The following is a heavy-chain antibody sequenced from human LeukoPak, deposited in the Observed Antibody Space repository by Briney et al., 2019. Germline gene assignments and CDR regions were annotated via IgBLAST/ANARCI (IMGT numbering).Heavy chain of an antibody. V-gene: IGHV1-69*13. CDR1: GGTFSSYA. D-gene: IGHD2-2*01. CDR2: IIPIFGTA. Sequence: EASVKVSCKASGGTFSSYAISWVRQAPGQGLERMGGIIPIFGTANYAQKFQGRVTITADESTSTAYMELSSLRSEDTAVYYCARVYCSSTSCYRGLLNWFDPWGQGTLVTVSS. CDR3: ARVYCSSTSCYRGLLNWFDP. J-gene: IGHJ5*02.